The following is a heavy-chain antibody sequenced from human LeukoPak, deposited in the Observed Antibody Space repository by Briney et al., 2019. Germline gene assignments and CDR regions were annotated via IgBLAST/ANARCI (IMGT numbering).Heavy chain of an antibody. CDR2: IFYSGRT. Sequence: PSETLSLTCTVSGGSISSDRWNWIRQPPGKGLEWIGCIFYSGRTYYNPSLKSRVTISVDLSKGQFSLRLTSVTAADTAVYYCARKNDFEIWGQGTLVTVSS. J-gene: IGHJ3*02. CDR3: ARKNDFEI. V-gene: IGHV4-59*01. D-gene: IGHD2/OR15-2a*01. CDR1: GGSISSDR.